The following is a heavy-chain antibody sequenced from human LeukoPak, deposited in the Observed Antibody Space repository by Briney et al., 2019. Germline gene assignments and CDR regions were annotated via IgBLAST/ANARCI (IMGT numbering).Heavy chain of an antibody. CDR3: ASGTYYYDSSGYLRFPFDY. CDR2: IYYSGST. J-gene: IGHJ4*02. V-gene: IGHV4-39*01. CDR1: GGSISSSSYY. Sequence: PSETLSLTCTVSGGSISSSSYYWGWIRQPPGKGLEWIGNIYYSGSTYYNPSLKSRVTISVDTSKNQFSLKLSSVTAADTAVYYCASGTYYYDSSGYLRFPFDYWGQGTLVTVSS. D-gene: IGHD3-22*01.